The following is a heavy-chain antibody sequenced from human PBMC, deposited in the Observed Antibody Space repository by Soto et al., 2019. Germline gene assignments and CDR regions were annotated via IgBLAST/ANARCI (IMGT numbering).Heavy chain of an antibody. V-gene: IGHV3-48*03. CDR1: GFVFRSYE. D-gene: IGHD3-22*01. Sequence: PGGSLRLSCAASGFVFRSYEINWVRQAPGKGLEWVSYISSRATTISYADSVKGRFTVSRDNAKNSVSLQMNNLRAEDTAVYYCARVRHDSSGTFDYWGQGTLVTVYS. J-gene: IGHJ4*02. CDR3: ARVRHDSSGTFDY. CDR2: ISSRATTI.